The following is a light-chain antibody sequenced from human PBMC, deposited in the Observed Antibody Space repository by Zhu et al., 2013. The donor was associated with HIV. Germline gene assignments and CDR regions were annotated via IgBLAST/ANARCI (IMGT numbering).Light chain of an antibody. CDR1: QGIGNS. CDR3: QKYNTYSVCG. V-gene: IGKV1-27*01. J-gene: IGKJ2*04. Sequence: DIQMTQSPSSLSASVGDRVNITCRASQGIGNSLAWFQQKPGKVPNLLIYAASTLQSGVPSRFSGGGSGTDFTLTINSLLPEDVGTYYCQKYNTYSVCGFGQGTKVEI. CDR2: AAS.